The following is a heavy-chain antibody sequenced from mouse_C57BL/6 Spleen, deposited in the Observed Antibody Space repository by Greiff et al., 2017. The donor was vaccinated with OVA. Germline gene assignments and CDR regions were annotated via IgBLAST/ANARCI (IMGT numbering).Heavy chain of an antibody. CDR1: GYTFTSYW. Sequence: QVQLKQPGAELVMPGASVKLSCKASGYTFTSYWMHWVKQRPGQGLEWIGEIDPSDSYTNYNQKFKGKSTLTVDKSSSTAYMQLSSLTSEDSAVYYCASGGFTTVVSMDYWGQGTSVTVSS. CDR2: IDPSDSYT. CDR3: ASGGFTTVVSMDY. J-gene: IGHJ4*01. D-gene: IGHD1-1*01. V-gene: IGHV1-69*01.